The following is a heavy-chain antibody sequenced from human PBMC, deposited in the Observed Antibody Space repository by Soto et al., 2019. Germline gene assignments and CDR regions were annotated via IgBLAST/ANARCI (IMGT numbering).Heavy chain of an antibody. Sequence: SVKVSCKASGYTFTSYYMHWVRQAPGQGLEWMGIINPSGGSTSYAQKFQGRVTMTRDTSTSTVYMELSSLRSEDTAVYYCARDPGITGTTVYGMDVWGQGTTVTVSS. J-gene: IGHJ6*02. CDR1: GYTFTSYY. D-gene: IGHD1-7*01. CDR3: ARDPGITGTTVYGMDV. CDR2: INPSGGST. V-gene: IGHV1-46*01.